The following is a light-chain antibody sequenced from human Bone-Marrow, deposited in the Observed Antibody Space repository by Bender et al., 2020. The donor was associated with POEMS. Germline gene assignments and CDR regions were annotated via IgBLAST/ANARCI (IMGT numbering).Light chain of an antibody. J-gene: IGLJ3*02. Sequence: QSVLTQPPSASGTPGQRVTISCSGGSSNIRAHAVNWYQHLPGTAPKLLIYSSHRRPSEVPDRFSGSRSGTSASLAISGLQSEDEADYYCAVWDDSLNGWVFGGGIKLTVL. CDR2: SSH. CDR3: AVWDDSLNGWV. CDR1: SSNIRAHA. V-gene: IGLV1-44*01.